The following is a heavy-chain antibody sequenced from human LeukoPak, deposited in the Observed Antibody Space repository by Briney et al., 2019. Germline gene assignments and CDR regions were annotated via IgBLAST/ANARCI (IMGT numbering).Heavy chain of an antibody. Sequence: PGRSLRLSCVASGFTFRMYNMNWVRQAPGKGLEWLSYITSSSRTIYYADSVKGRFTISRDNAKNSLFLQMNNLRAEDTAVYYCARLDYDSSNYDYYYYFLDVWGKRTTVTVSS. V-gene: IGHV3-48*01. CDR1: GFTFRMYN. CDR3: ARLDYDSSNYDYYYYFLDV. CDR2: ITSSSRTI. J-gene: IGHJ6*03. D-gene: IGHD3-22*01.